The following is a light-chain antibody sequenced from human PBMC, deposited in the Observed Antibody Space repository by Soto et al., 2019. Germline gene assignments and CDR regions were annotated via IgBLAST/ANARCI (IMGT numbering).Light chain of an antibody. CDR1: QSISRW. J-gene: IGKJ1*01. CDR2: YVF. V-gene: IGKV1-5*01. CDR3: QQYNNYST. Sequence: DIQLTQSPSTLSASVGDRVTITYPANQSISRWLAWFQQKPGKAPKLLIHYVFSMESGVSSKLSGSGSGTEFTLTISSLQPDDFATQYCQQYNNYSTFGQGDKVNIK.